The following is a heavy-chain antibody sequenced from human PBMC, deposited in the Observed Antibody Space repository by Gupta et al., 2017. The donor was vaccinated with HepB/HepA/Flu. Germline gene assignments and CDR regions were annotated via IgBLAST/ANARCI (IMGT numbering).Heavy chain of an antibody. CDR2: IWPDGKEK. CDR3: ARDSGADGPIDL. J-gene: IGHJ5*02. CDR1: GFTFRKYG. V-gene: IGHV3-33*01. D-gene: IGHD3-10*01. Sequence: QVQLVESGGGVVQPGRSLRLSCAASGFTFRKYGMHWVRQAPGKGLEWASIIWPDGKEKYYYDVVEGRFTVSRDNSKNMLYLEMNSLRVDDTAVYYCARDSGADGPIDLWGQGTQVTVSS.